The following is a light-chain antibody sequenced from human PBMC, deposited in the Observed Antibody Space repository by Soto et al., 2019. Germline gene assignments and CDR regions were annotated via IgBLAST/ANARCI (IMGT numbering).Light chain of an antibody. CDR2: GNS. Sequence: QSVLTQPPSVSGAPGQRVTISCTGSSSNIGAGYDVHWYQQLPGTAPKLLIYGNSNRPSGVPDRFSGSKSGTSASLAITRLRAADEADYYFQSYDSSLSALFGGGTKLTVL. J-gene: IGLJ3*02. CDR3: QSYDSSLSAL. CDR1: SSNIGAGYD. V-gene: IGLV1-40*01.